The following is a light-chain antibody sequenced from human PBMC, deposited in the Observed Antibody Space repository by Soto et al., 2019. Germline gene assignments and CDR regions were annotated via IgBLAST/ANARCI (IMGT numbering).Light chain of an antibody. CDR3: SSWTSSTTQV. CDR1: SIDVGGYNF. Sequence: QSVLTQPASVSGSPGQSITISCTGTSIDVGGYNFVSWYQQHPGKAPKLMIFDVNNRPSGVSNRFSGSKSGNTASLTISGLQAEDEADYYCSSWTSSTTQVLGGGTKVTVL. CDR2: DVN. V-gene: IGLV2-14*01. J-gene: IGLJ2*01.